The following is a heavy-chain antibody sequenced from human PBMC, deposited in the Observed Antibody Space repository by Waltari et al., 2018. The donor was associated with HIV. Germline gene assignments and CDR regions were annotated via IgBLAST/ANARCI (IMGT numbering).Heavy chain of an antibody. D-gene: IGHD1-26*01. CDR2: ISITSTYI. CDR3: VADLGGSHDS. J-gene: IGHJ4*02. Sequence: EVQLVESGGGLVKPGGSLRLSCATSGFTLSTYTMYWVRQAPGKGLEWVSSISITSTYIYYTDSVKGRFTISRDNAQNSLSLQMNSLSAEDTAVYYCVADLGGSHDSWGQGSQVTVSS. CDR1: GFTLSTYT. V-gene: IGHV3-21*02.